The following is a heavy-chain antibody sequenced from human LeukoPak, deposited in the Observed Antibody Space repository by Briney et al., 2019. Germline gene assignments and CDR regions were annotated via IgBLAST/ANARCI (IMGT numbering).Heavy chain of an antibody. D-gene: IGHD4-17*01. V-gene: IGHV1-2*02. Sequence: ASVKVSCKASGYTFTGYYMHWVRQAPGQGLEWMGWINPNSGGTNYAQKFQGRVTMTRDTSISTAYMELTRLRSDDTAVYYCARAFTGTSRRYGDYWFDPWGQGTLVIVSS. CDR3: ARAFTGTSRRYGDYWFDP. CDR2: INPNSGGT. CDR1: GYTFTGYY. J-gene: IGHJ5*02.